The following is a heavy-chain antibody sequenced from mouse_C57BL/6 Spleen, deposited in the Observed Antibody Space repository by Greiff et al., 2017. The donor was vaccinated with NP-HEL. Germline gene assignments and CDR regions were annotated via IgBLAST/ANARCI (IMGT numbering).Heavy chain of an antibody. Sequence: EVQRVESGGGLVKPGGSLKLSCAASGFTFSDYGMHWVRQAPEKGLEWVAYISSGSSTIYYADTVKGRFTISRDNAKNTLFLQMTSLRSEDTAMYYCARIYDYDAWYFDVWGTGTTVTVSS. CDR2: ISSGSSTI. D-gene: IGHD2-4*01. V-gene: IGHV5-17*01. CDR3: ARIYDYDAWYFDV. CDR1: GFTFSDYG. J-gene: IGHJ1*03.